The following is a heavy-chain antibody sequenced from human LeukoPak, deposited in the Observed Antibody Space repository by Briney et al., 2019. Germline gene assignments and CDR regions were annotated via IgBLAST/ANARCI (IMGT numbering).Heavy chain of an antibody. V-gene: IGHV4-34*01. Sequence: SGGSLRLSCAASGFTVSNNYMSWIRQPPGKGLEWIGEINHSGSTNYNPSLKSRVTISVDTSKNQFSLKLSSVTAADTAVYYCARGSPRLRFLEWLRTDQIDYWGQGTLVTVSS. CDR3: ARGSPRLRFLEWLRTDQIDY. CDR1: GFTVSNNY. D-gene: IGHD3-3*01. CDR2: INHSGST. J-gene: IGHJ4*02.